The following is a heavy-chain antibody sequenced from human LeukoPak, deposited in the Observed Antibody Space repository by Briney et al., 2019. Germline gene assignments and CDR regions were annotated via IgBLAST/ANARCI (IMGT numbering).Heavy chain of an antibody. J-gene: IGHJ4*02. CDR3: ARVSRWELLLDYFDY. CDR1: GYTFTSYY. CDR2: INPYSGGT. Sequence: GASVKVSCKASGYTFTSYYMYWVRQAPGQGLEWMGCINPYSGGTNYAQKFQGRATMTRDTSISTAYMELSSLRSDDTAVYYCARVSRWELLLDYFDYWGQGTLVTVSS. V-gene: IGHV1-2*02. D-gene: IGHD1-26*01.